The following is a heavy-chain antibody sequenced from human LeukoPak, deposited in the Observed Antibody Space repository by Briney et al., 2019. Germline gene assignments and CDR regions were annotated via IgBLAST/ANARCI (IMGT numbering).Heavy chain of an antibody. CDR2: ISSSGLTI. J-gene: IGHJ4*02. D-gene: IGHD3-10*01. Sequence: GGSLRLSCAASGFSFSDHYMSWIRPAPGKGLEWVSYISSSGLTIYYTNSVKGRFTISRDIATNSLYLQMNSLRAEDTAVYYCATVWFGELSGDYWGQGTLVTVSS. V-gene: IGHV3-11*01. CDR1: GFSFSDHY. CDR3: ATVWFGELSGDY.